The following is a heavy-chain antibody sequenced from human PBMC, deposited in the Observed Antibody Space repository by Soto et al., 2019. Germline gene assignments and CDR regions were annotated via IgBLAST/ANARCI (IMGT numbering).Heavy chain of an antibody. CDR2: IYWDDDK. CDR3: AHALYYDYVWGSYRLDY. V-gene: IGHV2-5*02. J-gene: IGHJ4*02. CDR1: GFSLSTSGVG. Sequence: QITLKESGPTLVKPTQTLTLTCTFSGFSLSTSGVGVGWIRQPPGKALEWLALIYWDDDKRYSPSLKSRLTITKDTSKTQVVLTMTNMDPVDTATYYCAHALYYDYVWGSYRLDYWGQGTLVTVSS. D-gene: IGHD3-16*02.